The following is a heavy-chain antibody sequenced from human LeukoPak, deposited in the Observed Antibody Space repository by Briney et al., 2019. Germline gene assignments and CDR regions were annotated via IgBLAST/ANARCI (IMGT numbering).Heavy chain of an antibody. V-gene: IGHV1-2*02. Sequence: ASVKVSCKASGYTFTGYYMHWVRQAPGQGLEWMGWINPNSGGTNYAQKFQGRVTMTRDTAISTAYMELSRLRSDDTAVYYCARGRRWNDGKMPWFDPWGQGCLVTVSS. CDR2: INPNSGGT. J-gene: IGHJ5*02. D-gene: IGHD1-1*01. CDR3: ARGRRWNDGKMPWFDP. CDR1: GYTFTGYY.